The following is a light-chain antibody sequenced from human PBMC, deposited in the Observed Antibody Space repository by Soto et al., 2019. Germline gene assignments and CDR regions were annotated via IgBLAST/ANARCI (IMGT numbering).Light chain of an antibody. J-gene: IGLJ1*01. Sequence: QSAVTQPRSVSGSPGQSVTISCTGTSSDVGGYNYVSWYQQHPGKAPKLMIYEVNKRPSGVPDRFSGSKSGNTASLTVSGLQAEDEADYYCSSYAGSSNVFGTGTKLTVL. CDR1: SSDVGGYNY. CDR3: SSYAGSSNV. CDR2: EVN. V-gene: IGLV2-8*01.